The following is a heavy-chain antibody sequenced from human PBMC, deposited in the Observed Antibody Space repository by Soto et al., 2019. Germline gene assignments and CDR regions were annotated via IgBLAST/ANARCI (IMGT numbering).Heavy chain of an antibody. CDR3: ARGRFKTNYYGSGSPHDY. D-gene: IGHD3-10*01. Sequence: PSETLSLTCAVYGGSFSGYYWSWIRQPPGKGLEWIGEINHSGSTNYNLSLKSRVTISVDTSKNQFSLKLSSVTAADTAVYYCARGRFKTNYYGSGSPHDYWGQGTLVTVSS. CDR1: GGSFSGYY. CDR2: INHSGST. V-gene: IGHV4-34*01. J-gene: IGHJ4*02.